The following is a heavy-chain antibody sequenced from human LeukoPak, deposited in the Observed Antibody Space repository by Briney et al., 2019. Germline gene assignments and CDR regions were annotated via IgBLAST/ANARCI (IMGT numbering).Heavy chain of an antibody. V-gene: IGHV4-34*01. CDR2: INHSGST. Sequence: SETLSLTCAVYGGSFSGYYWSWIRQPPGKGLEWIGEINHSGSTNYNPSLKSRVTISVDTSKNQFSLKLSSVTAADTAVYYCAREDERSTSLWGKGTTVTVSS. D-gene: IGHD2-2*01. J-gene: IGHJ6*04. CDR3: AREDERSTSL. CDR1: GGSFSGYY.